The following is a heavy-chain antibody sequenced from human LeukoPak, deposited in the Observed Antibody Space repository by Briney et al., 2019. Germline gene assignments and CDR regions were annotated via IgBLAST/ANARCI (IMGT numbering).Heavy chain of an antibody. V-gene: IGHV1-18*01. J-gene: IGHJ4*02. CDR3: AREPRSGWAFDY. CDR2: ISAYNGNT. CDR1: GYTFTSYG. Sequence: ASVKVSCKASGYTFTSYGISWVRQAPRQGLEWMGWISAYNGNTNYAQKLQGRVTMTTDTSTSTAYMELRSLRSDDTAVYYCAREPRSGWAFDYWGQGTLVTVSS. D-gene: IGHD6-19*01.